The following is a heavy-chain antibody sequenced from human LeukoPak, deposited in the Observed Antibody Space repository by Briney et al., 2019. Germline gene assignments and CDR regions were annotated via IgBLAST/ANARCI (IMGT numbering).Heavy chain of an antibody. J-gene: IGHJ3*02. CDR3: AREAVAYVFDI. CDR2: ISSSGRTI. Sequence: PGGSLRLSCAASRFTSSSYEMNWVRQTPGKGLELVLYISSSGRTISYADSVKGRFTMSRDNAKNSLYLQMNSLRTDDTAVYYCAREAVAYVFDIWGQGTMVTVSS. V-gene: IGHV3-48*03. D-gene: IGHD6-13*01. CDR1: RFTSSSYE.